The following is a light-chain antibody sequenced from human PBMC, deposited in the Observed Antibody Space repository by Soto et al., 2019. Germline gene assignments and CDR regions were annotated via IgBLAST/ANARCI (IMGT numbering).Light chain of an antibody. CDR1: QSISTW. CDR2: KVS. CDR3: QQYNGYPQT. V-gene: IGKV1-5*03. Sequence: DIQMTQSPSTLSASVGDRVTITCRARQSISTWLAWYQHKPGKAPKLLLYKVSSLRNGVPSRFSGSGSGTEFTLTIYILQPDDFASYYCQQYNGYPQTFSHGTKLQIK. J-gene: IGKJ2*01.